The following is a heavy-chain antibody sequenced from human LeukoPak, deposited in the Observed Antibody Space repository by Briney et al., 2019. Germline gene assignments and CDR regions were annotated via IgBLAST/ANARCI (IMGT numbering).Heavy chain of an antibody. CDR1: GYSISSGYY. CDR3: ARDRGYYYGSGSYPADY. V-gene: IGHV4-38-2*02. D-gene: IGHD3-10*01. Sequence: SETLSLTCTVSGYSISSGYYWGWIRQPPGKGLEWIGSIYHSGSTYYNPSLKSRVTISVDTSKNQFSLKLSSVTAADTAVYYCARDRGYYYGSGSYPADYWGQGTLVTVSS. CDR2: IYHSGST. J-gene: IGHJ4*02.